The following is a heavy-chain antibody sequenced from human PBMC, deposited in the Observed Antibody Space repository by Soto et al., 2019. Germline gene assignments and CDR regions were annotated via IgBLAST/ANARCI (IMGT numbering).Heavy chain of an antibody. CDR2: IYYSGST. CDR1: GGSISSGGYY. J-gene: IGHJ6*02. Sequence: QVQLQESGPGLVKPSQTLSLTCTVSGGSISSGGYYWSWIRQHPGKGLEWIGYIYYSGSTYYNPSLKSRVTISVDTSKNQFSLKLSSVTAADTAVYYCARARIIPGGYQLLSGSVMLYSGSNYYYYGMDVWGQGTTVTVSS. D-gene: IGHD2-2*01. V-gene: IGHV4-31*03. CDR3: ARARIIPGGYQLLSGSVMLYSGSNYYYYGMDV.